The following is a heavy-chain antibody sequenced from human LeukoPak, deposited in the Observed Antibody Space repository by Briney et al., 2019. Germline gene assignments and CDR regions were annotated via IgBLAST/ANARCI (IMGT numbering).Heavy chain of an antibody. J-gene: IGHJ5*02. V-gene: IGHV4-4*02. CDR2: IYYSGST. D-gene: IGHD1-1*01. Sequence: SETLSLTCDVSGGSVTSTNWWTWVRHPPRKGLEWSGYIYYSGSTNYNPSLKSRVTISVDTSKNQFSLKVSSVTAADTAVHYCARHGTTGTNLNWFDPWGQGTLVTVSS. CDR3: ARHGTTGTNLNWFDP. CDR1: GGSVTSTN.